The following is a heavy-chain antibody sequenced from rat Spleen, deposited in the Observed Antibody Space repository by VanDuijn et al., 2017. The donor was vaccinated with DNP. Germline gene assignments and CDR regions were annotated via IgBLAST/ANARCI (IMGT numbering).Heavy chain of an antibody. CDR3: ARSDIGTTPGWFAY. Sequence: EVQLQESGPGLVKPSQSLSLTCSVTGFSITSNYRWNWIRKFPGNKLEWMGYINIAGSTNYNPSLRSRISITRHTSKNQFFLQLNSVTTEDTATYYCARSDIGTTPGWFAYWGQGTLVTVSS. CDR1: GFSITSNYR. D-gene: IGHD1-5*01. J-gene: IGHJ3*01. CDR2: INIAGST. V-gene: IGHV3-3*01.